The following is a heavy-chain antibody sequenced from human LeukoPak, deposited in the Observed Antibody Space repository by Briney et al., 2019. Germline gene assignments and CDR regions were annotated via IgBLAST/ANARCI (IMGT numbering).Heavy chain of an antibody. V-gene: IGHV4-4*07. CDR3: ARGPTRFGDAFDI. J-gene: IGHJ3*02. Sequence: PSETLSLTCSVSGGSIGSSYWSWIRQPAGKGLEWIGRIYTSGSTNHNPSLKSRVTMSVDTSKNQFSLKLSSVTAADTAVYYCARGPTRFGDAFDIWGRGTMVTVSS. CDR2: IYTSGST. CDR1: GGSIGSSY. D-gene: IGHD3-10*01.